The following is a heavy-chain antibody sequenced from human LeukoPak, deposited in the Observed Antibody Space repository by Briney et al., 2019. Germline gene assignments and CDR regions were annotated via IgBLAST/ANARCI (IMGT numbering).Heavy chain of an antibody. J-gene: IGHJ1*01. D-gene: IGHD4-23*01. CDR2: IYYSGST. Sequence: SETLSLTCTVSGGSICSGGYYWSWIRQHPGKGLEWIGYIYYSGSTYYNPSLKSRVTISVDTSKNQFSLKLSSVTAADTAVYYCARGNDYGGPTHWGQGTLVTVSS. CDR3: ARGNDYGGPTH. V-gene: IGHV4-31*03. CDR1: GGSICSGGYY.